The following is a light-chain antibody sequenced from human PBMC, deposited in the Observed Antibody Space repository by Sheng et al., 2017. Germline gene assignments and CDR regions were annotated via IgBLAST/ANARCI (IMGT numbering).Light chain of an antibody. Sequence: SYEVTQPPSVSVSPGQTASITCSGEKLGDNYVCWYQQKPVQSPVLVIYQDTQRPSGIPERFSGSNSGNTATLTISGTQPVDEADYFCQAWDSRTYVVFGGGTKLTVV. CDR2: QDT. V-gene: IGLV3-1*01. CDR1: KLGDNY. J-gene: IGLJ2*01. CDR3: QAWDSRTYVV.